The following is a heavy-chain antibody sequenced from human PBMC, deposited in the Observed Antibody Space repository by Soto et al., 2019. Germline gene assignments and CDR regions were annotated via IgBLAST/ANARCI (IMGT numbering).Heavy chain of an antibody. CDR3: ARHVPAAGYYYGMDV. D-gene: IGHD2-2*01. V-gene: IGHV1-69*12. J-gene: IGHJ6*02. CDR2: IIPIFGTA. CDR1: GGTCSSYA. Sequence: QVQLVQSGAEVRKPGSSVKVSCKASGGTCSSYAISWVRQAPGQGLEWMGGIIPIFGTANYAQKFQGRVTITADESTSTAYMDLSSLRSEDTAVYYCARHVPAAGYYYGMDVWGQGTTVTVSS.